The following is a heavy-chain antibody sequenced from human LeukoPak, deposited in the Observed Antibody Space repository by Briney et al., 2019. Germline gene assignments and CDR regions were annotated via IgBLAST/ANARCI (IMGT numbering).Heavy chain of an antibody. Sequence: GGSLRLSCAASGFNFENFGMSWVRQAPGKGLEWVSGINWNGGTIAYADSVKGRFTISRDNAKNSLYLHLDVLRAEDTALYFCAKTGSGHCYSSGCWSGYYPYYTDVWGKGIAVIVSS. V-gene: IGHV3-20*04. CDR3: AKTGSGHCYSSGCWSGYYPYYTDV. D-gene: IGHD2/OR15-2a*01. CDR1: GFNFENFG. CDR2: INWNGGTI. J-gene: IGHJ6*03.